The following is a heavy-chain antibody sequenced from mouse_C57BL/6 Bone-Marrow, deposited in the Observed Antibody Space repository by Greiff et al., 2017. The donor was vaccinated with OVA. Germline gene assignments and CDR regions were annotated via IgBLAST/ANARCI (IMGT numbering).Heavy chain of an antibody. D-gene: IGHD1-1*01. V-gene: IGHV1-64*01. Sequence: VQLQQPGAELVKPGASVKLSCKASGYTFTSYWMHWVKQRPGQGLEWIGMIHPNSGSTNYNETFKSKATLTVDKSSSTAYMQLSSLTSEDSAVYYCARDPSITTVEGYWGQGTTLTVSS. CDR3: ARDPSITTVEGY. CDR2: IHPNSGST. CDR1: GYTFTSYW. J-gene: IGHJ2*01.